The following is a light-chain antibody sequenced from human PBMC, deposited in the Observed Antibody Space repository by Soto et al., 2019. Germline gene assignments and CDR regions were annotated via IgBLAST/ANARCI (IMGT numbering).Light chain of an antibody. J-gene: IGKJ1*01. CDR3: QQYNNWPPLT. V-gene: IGKV3-15*01. CDR1: QSGSSY. Sequence: EIVLAQSPATLSLSPGERATLSCRASQSGSSYLAWYQQKPGQAPRLLIYGVSTRATGIPARFRGSGSETTVSPPIISRQSADFSAYYRQQYNNWPPLTFGEGTKVDIK. CDR2: GVS.